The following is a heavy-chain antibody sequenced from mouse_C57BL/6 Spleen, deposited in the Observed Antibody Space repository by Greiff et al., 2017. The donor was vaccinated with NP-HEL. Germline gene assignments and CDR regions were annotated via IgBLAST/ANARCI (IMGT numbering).Heavy chain of an antibody. CDR2: ISSGGSYT. Sequence: EVQRVESGGDLVKPGGSLKLSCAASGFTFSSYGMSWVRQTPDKRLEWVATISSGGSYTYYPDSVKGRFTISRDNAKNTLYLQMSSLKSEDTAMYYCARHITTVTFDYWGQGTTLTVSS. CDR1: GFTFSSYG. D-gene: IGHD1-1*01. V-gene: IGHV5-6*01. CDR3: ARHITTVTFDY. J-gene: IGHJ2*01.